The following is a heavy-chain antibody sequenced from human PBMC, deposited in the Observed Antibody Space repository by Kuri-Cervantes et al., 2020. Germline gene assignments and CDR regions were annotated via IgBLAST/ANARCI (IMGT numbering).Heavy chain of an antibody. CDR2: ISGSGGST. Sequence: ETLKIPCAASGFTFSSYAMSLVRQAPGKGLEWVSAISGSGGSTYYADSVKGRFTISRDNSKNTLYLQMNSLRAEDTAVYYCAGSSWSHDAFDIWGQGTMVTVSS. V-gene: IGHV3-23*01. CDR1: GFTFSSYA. J-gene: IGHJ3*02. CDR3: AGSSWSHDAFDI. D-gene: IGHD6-13*01.